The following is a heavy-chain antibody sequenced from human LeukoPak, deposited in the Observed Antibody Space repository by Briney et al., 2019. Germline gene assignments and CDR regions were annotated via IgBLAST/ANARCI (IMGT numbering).Heavy chain of an antibody. D-gene: IGHD3-22*01. CDR1: GFAFSGSA. V-gene: IGHV3-73*01. CDR2: IRSKANSYAT. J-gene: IGHJ4*02. CDR3: TRRFLSWSSGYYY. Sequence: GGSLRLSCAASGFAFSGSAMHWVCQASGKGLEWVGRIRSKANSYATAYAASVKGRFTISRDDSKNTAYLQMNSLKTEDTAVYYCTRRFLSWSSGYYYWGQGTLVTVSS.